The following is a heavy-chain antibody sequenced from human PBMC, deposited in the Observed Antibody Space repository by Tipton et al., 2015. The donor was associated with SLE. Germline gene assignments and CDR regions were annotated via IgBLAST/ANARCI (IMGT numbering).Heavy chain of an antibody. CDR1: GGSISSSSYY. D-gene: IGHD2-21*01. Sequence: TLSLTCTVSGGSISSSSYYWGWIRQPPGKGLEWIGSIYYSGSTYYNPSLKSRVTISVDTSKNQFSLKLGSVTAADTAVYYCAGGDCGGDCYTDYYGMDVWGQGTTVTVSS. J-gene: IGHJ6*02. CDR2: IYYSGST. CDR3: AGGDCGGDCYTDYYGMDV. V-gene: IGHV4-39*07.